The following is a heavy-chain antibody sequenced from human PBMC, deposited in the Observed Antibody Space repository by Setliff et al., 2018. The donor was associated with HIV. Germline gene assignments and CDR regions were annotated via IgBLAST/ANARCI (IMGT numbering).Heavy chain of an antibody. CDR2: IYYSGIT. J-gene: IGHJ5*02. Sequence: SETLSLTCTVSGGSVGSGSYYWSWIRQSPGKGLEWIGYIYYSGITTYNPSLKSRVTISVDTSKNQFSLKLSSVTAADTAVYYCASLVGVVYNWFDPWGQGTLVTVS. CDR3: ASLVGVVYNWFDP. D-gene: IGHD1-26*01. CDR1: GGSVGSGSYY. V-gene: IGHV4-61*01.